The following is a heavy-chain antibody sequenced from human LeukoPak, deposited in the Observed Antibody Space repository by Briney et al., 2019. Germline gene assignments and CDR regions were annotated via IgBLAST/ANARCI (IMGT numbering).Heavy chain of an antibody. V-gene: IGHV5-51*01. CDR1: GYSFTSYW. CDR2: IYLGDSDT. J-gene: IGHJ5*02. CDR3: ARGAAGTGAPNWFDP. Sequence: GESLKIACKGSGYSFTSYWIGLVRQMPGKGLEWMGIIYLGDSDTRYSPSFQGQVTISADKSISTAYLQWSSLKASDTAMYYCARGAAGTGAPNWFDPWGQGTLVTVSS. D-gene: IGHD6-13*01.